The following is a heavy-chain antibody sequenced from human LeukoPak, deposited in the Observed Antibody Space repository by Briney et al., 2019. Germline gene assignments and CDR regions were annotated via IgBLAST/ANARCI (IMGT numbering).Heavy chain of an antibody. D-gene: IGHD3-3*01. CDR1: KFTFSHYG. CDR2: ISGDGSIK. CDR3: VKEYHSRDFGAYFDY. V-gene: IGHV3-30*18. Sequence: GGSLRLSCSASKFTFSHYGMQWVRQAPGKGLEWVAVISGDGSIKIYADSVKGRFTLSRDNSINTVDLQMNSLRAEDTAVYYCVKEYHSRDFGAYFDYWGQGTLVTVSS. J-gene: IGHJ4*02.